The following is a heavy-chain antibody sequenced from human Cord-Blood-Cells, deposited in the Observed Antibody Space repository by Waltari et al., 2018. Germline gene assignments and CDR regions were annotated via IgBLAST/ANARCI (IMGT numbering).Heavy chain of an antibody. CDR3: ARDVTLPYYDFWSGSYYFDY. Sequence: EVQLVESGGGLVQPGGSLRLSCAASGFTFSSYWMSWVRQAPGKGVEWVANIKQDGSEKYYVDSVKGRFTISRDNAKNSLYLQMNSLRAEDTAVYYCARDVTLPYYDFWSGSYYFDYWGQGTLVTVSS. D-gene: IGHD3-3*01. J-gene: IGHJ4*02. V-gene: IGHV3-7*01. CDR1: GFTFSSYW. CDR2: IKQDGSEK.